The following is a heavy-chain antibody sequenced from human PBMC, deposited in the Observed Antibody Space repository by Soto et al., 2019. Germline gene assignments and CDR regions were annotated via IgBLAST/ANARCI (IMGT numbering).Heavy chain of an antibody. CDR3: ARGGPPYYGPSRVFFDY. CDR2: IYYSGST. Sequence: QVQLQESGPGLVKPSQTLSLTCTVSGGSISSGDYYWSWIRQPPGQGLEWIGYIYYSGSTYYNPSLKSRVTISVDTSKNQFSLKLSSVTAADTAVYYCARGGPPYYGPSRVFFDYWGQGTLVTVSS. CDR1: GGSISSGDYY. V-gene: IGHV4-30-4*01. D-gene: IGHD3-10*01. J-gene: IGHJ4*02.